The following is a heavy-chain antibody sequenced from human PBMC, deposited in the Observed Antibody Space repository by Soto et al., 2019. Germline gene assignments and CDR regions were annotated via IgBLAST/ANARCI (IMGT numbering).Heavy chain of an antibody. D-gene: IGHD1-26*01. V-gene: IGHV2-26*01. CDR1: GFSLSNARMG. CDR3: ARSVGATTLDYYYYGMDV. CDR2: IFSNDEK. Sequence: QVTLKESGPVLVKPTEALTLTCTVSGFSLSNARMGVSWIRQPPGKALEWLEHIFSNDEKSYSTSLKSRLTISKDTSKSQVVLTMTNMDPVDTATYYCARSVGATTLDYYYYGMDVWGQGTTVTVSS. J-gene: IGHJ6*02.